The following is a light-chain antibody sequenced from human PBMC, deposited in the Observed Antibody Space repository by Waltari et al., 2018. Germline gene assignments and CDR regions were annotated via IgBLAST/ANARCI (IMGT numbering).Light chain of an antibody. Sequence: QSVLTQPPSLSAAPGQKVTISCSGSSSNIGSNYVSWYQHVPGTAPKLLIYERSKRPSEIPDRFSGSKSGTSATLGITGLQIEDEADDHCATWDNSLSIGVFGGGTKLTVL. J-gene: IGLJ3*02. CDR3: ATWDNSLSIGV. V-gene: IGLV1-51*02. CDR1: SSNIGSNY. CDR2: ERS.